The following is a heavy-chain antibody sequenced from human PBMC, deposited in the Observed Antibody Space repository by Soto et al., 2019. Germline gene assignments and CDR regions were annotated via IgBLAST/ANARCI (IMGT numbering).Heavy chain of an antibody. CDR2: ISYDGSNK. CDR3: AKDSDDSSGWLTPAAGYFDY. Sequence: GGSLRLSCAASGFTFSSYGMHWVRQAPGKGLEWVAVISYDGSNKYYADSVKGRFTISRDNSKNRLYLQMNSLRAEDTAVYYCAKDSDDSSGWLTPAAGYFDYWGQGTLVTVSS. CDR1: GFTFSSYG. J-gene: IGHJ4*02. D-gene: IGHD3-22*01. V-gene: IGHV3-30*18.